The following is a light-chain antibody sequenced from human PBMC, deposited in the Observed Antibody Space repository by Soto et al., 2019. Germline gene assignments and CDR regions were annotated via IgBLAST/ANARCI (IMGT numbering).Light chain of an antibody. Sequence: DIQLTQSPSSLSASVGERATITCRASQGIKNYLAWYQQKPGELPKLLIYAASTLESGIPPRFSGSGSGTDFTLTISNLQPEDVAIYYCQRYYNAPLIFGGGTKVEIK. J-gene: IGKJ4*01. CDR2: AAS. CDR3: QRYYNAPLI. V-gene: IGKV1-27*01. CDR1: QGIKNY.